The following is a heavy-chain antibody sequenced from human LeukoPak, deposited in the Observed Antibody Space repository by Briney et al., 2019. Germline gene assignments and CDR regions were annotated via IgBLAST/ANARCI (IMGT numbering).Heavy chain of an antibody. CDR2: IYYNGGT. CDR3: ARENPSGYYNRPIDY. Sequence: SETLSLTCAVSGGSISTNNWWHWVRQSPGKGLEWIAEIYYNGGTNYNPSLKSRVTISVDTSKNQFSLNVNSVTAADTAMYYCARENPSGYYNRPIDYWGQGTLVTVSS. CDR1: GGSISTNNW. V-gene: IGHV4-4*02. D-gene: IGHD3-22*01. J-gene: IGHJ4*02.